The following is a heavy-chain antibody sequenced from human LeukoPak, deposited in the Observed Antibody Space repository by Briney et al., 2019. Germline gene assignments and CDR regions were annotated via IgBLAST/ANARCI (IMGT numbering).Heavy chain of an antibody. V-gene: IGHV3-9*01. CDR3: AKGDSSGWYFVDY. D-gene: IGHD6-19*01. CDR2: ISWNSGSI. CDR1: GFTFDDYA. Sequence: PGRSLRLSCEASGFTFDDYAMHWVRQAPGKGLEWVSGISWNSGSIGYADSVKGRFTISRDNAKNSLYLQMNSLRAEDTALYYCAKGDSSGWYFVDYWGQGTLVTVSS. J-gene: IGHJ4*02.